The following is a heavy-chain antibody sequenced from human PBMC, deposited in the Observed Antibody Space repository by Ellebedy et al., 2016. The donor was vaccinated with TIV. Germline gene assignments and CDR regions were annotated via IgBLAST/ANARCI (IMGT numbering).Heavy chain of an antibody. CDR1: GFKFGDYY. Sequence: SLKISCAASGFKFGDYYMYWVRQAPGKGLEWVSGISKNSGAVGYADPVKGRFTISRDNAKHSLYLQMNSLRGEDTALYYCARSYYGSGSPDYWGQGTLVTVSS. V-gene: IGHV3-9*01. D-gene: IGHD3-10*01. J-gene: IGHJ4*02. CDR2: ISKNSGAV. CDR3: ARSYYGSGSPDY.